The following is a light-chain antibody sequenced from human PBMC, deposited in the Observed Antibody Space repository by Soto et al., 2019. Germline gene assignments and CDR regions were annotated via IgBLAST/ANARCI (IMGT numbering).Light chain of an antibody. Sequence: QPVLTQPPSASGSPGQSVTISCTGTSSDVGRSDSVSWYQQHPGKAPKLIIYEVTKRPSGVPDRLSGSKSGNTASLTVSGLQPEDEAHYYCSSYAGSNNLFFGGGTKVTVL. CDR3: SSYAGSNNLF. CDR2: EVT. CDR1: SSDVGRSDS. V-gene: IGLV2-8*01. J-gene: IGLJ1*01.